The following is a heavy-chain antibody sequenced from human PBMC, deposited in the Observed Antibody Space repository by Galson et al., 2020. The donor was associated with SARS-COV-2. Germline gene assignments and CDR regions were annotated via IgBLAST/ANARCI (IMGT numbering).Heavy chain of an antibody. CDR3: AIEQQMFTTRGFYDS. J-gene: IGHJ4*02. Sequence: GGSLRLSCVASGFRFGDYAMTWVRQAPGKGLEWVSCVSATGDRTYYADPVKGRFTLSRDNSRDTLYLQMNSLRVEDTAIYYCAIEQQMFTTRGFYDSWGQGTLVTFSS. CDR2: VSATGDRT. CDR1: GFRFGDYA. D-gene: IGHD3-22*01. V-gene: IGHV3-23*01.